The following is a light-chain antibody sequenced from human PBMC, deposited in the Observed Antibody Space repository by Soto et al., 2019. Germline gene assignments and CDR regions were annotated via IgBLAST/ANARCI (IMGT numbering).Light chain of an antibody. Sequence: DIQVTQSPSSLSASVGDRVTITCRASQTISTYLHWYQEKPGKAPKLLIYAASSLQGGVPSRFSGSGSGTDFTLTISSLQPEDFATYYCQQSYSSPITFGQGTRLEIK. J-gene: IGKJ5*01. CDR1: QTISTY. V-gene: IGKV1-39*01. CDR2: AAS. CDR3: QQSYSSPIT.